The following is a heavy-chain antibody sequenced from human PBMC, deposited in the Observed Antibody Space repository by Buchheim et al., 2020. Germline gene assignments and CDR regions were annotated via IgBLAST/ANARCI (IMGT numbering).Heavy chain of an antibody. CDR3: ARTDYDFWSGYYTAFDY. V-gene: IGHV4-39*01. D-gene: IGHD3-3*01. J-gene: IGHJ4*02. CDR2: IYYSGST. CDR1: GGSISSSSYY. Sequence: QLQLQESGPGLVKPSETLSLTCTVSGGSISSSSYYWGWIRQPPGKGLEWIGSIYYSGSTYYNPSLKSRVTISVDTSTNQFSLKLSSVTAADTAVYYCARTDYDFWSGYYTAFDYWGQGTL.